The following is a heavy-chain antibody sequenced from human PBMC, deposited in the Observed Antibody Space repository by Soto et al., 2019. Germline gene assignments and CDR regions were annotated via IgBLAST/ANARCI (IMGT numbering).Heavy chain of an antibody. Sequence: LILSCADPGFHLSSYTMHWVRQAPGKRLEWVSSISSSSRYIYYADSVKGRFTISRDDAKNSLSLQMNSLRAEDTAVYYCARDHCRGASCYQTYAFDIWGQGTMVTVSS. D-gene: IGHD2-15*01. CDR1: GFHLSSYT. J-gene: IGHJ3*02. CDR3: ARDHCRGASCYQTYAFDI. CDR2: ISSSSRYI. V-gene: IGHV3-21*01.